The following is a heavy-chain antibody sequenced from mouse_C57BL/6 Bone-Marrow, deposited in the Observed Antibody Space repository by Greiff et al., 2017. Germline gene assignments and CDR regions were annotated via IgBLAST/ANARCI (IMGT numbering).Heavy chain of an antibody. CDR3: TRGGLLLAWFAY. CDR1: GYTFTSYW. J-gene: IGHJ3*01. Sequence: VQLQQSGTVLARPGASVKMSCKTSGYTFTSYWMHWVKQRPGQGLAWIGAIYPGNSDTSYNQKFKGKAKLTAVTSASTAYMELSSLTNEDSAVYYCTRGGLLLAWFAYWGQGTLVTVSA. D-gene: IGHD2-3*01. CDR2: IYPGNSDT. V-gene: IGHV1-5*01.